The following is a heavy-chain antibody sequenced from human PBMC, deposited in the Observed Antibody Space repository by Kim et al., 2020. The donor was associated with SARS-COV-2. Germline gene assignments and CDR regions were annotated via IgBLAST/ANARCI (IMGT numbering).Heavy chain of an antibody. CDR3: ASPELAEDAFDI. CDR1: GGSISSSSYY. J-gene: IGHJ3*02. V-gene: IGHV4-39*01. CDR2: IYYSGST. Sequence: SETLSLTCTVSGGSISSSSYYWGWIRQPPGKGLEWIGSIYYSGSTYYNPSLKSRVTISVDTSKNQFSLKLSSVTAADTAVYYCASPELAEDAFDIWGQGTMVTVSS.